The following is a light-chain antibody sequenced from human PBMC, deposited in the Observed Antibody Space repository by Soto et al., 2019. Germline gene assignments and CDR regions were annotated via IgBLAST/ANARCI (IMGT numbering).Light chain of an antibody. CDR3: CSYAGSYTLWV. J-gene: IGLJ3*02. Sequence: QAVVTQPPSASGTPGQRVTISCSGSSSNIGSNYVYWYQQLPGTAPKLLIYRNNQRPSGVPDRFSGSKSGTSASLAISGLRSEDEADYYCCSYAGSYTLWVFGGGTKLTVL. CDR1: SSNIGSNY. V-gene: IGLV1-47*01. CDR2: RNN.